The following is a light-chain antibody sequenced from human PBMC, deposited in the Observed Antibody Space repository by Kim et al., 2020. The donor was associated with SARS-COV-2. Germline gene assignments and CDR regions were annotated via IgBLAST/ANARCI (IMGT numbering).Light chain of an antibody. J-gene: IGKJ5*01. CDR3: QQLNSYPIT. Sequence: IQLTQSPSSLSASVGDRVTITCRASQGISSYLAWYQQKPGKAPNLLISVASTLQSGVPSRFSGSGSGTDFSLTISSLQPDDFATYYCQQLNSYPITFGQGTRLEIK. CDR1: QGISSY. CDR2: VAS. V-gene: IGKV1-9*01.